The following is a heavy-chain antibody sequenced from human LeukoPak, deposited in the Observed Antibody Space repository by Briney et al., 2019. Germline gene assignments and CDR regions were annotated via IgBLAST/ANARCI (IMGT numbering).Heavy chain of an antibody. V-gene: IGHV3-66*01. J-gene: IGHJ4*02. CDR1: GFTVSSNY. D-gene: IGHD1-26*01. CDR3: ARLSGLGPDSPWELDR. CDR2: IYSGGST. Sequence: GGSLRLSCAASGFTVSSNYMSWVRQAPGKGLEWVSVIYSGGSTYYADSVKGRFTISRDNSKNTLYLQMNSLRAEDTAVYYCARLSGLGPDSPWELDRWGQGTLVTVSS.